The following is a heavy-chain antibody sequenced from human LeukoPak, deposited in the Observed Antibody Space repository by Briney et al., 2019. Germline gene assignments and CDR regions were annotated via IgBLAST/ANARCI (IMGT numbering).Heavy chain of an antibody. Sequence: ASVKVSCKVSGYTLTELSMHWVRQAPGKGFEWMGRFDPEKGETIYAQKFQGRVTMTRDMSTSTVYMELSSLRSEDTAVYYCARNDYYDSSGYYYTNWFDPWGQGTLVTVSS. CDR2: FDPEKGET. J-gene: IGHJ5*02. CDR1: GYTLTELS. V-gene: IGHV1-24*01. CDR3: ARNDYYDSSGYYYTNWFDP. D-gene: IGHD3-22*01.